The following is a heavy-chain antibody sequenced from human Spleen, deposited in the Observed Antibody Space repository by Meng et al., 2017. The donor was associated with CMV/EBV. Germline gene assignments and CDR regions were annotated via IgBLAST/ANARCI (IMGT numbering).Heavy chain of an antibody. V-gene: IGHV4-34*01. Sequence: SETLSLTCALYGGSFSGYYWSWIRQPPGKGLEWIGEINQSGNTNYNPALKSRVTISLDTSNNQFPLKLSSVTAADTAIYYCASAPGGKTLDAFDMWGQGTMVTVSS. CDR2: INQSGNT. J-gene: IGHJ3*02. CDR3: ASAPGGKTLDAFDM. CDR1: GGSFSGYY. D-gene: IGHD3-16*01.